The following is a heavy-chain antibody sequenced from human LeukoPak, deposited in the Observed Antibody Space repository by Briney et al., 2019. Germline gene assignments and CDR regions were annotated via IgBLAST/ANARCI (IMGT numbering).Heavy chain of an antibody. Sequence: ASVTVSCKASGYTFTGYYMHWVRQPPGQGLEWMGRINPNSGGTNYAQKFQGRVTMTRDTSISTAYMELSRLRSDDTAVYYCARAHTPYRWYYDSSGCFDYWGQGTLVTVSS. CDR3: ARAHTPYRWYYDSSGCFDY. V-gene: IGHV1-2*06. D-gene: IGHD3-22*01. CDR1: GYTFTGYY. CDR2: INPNSGGT. J-gene: IGHJ4*02.